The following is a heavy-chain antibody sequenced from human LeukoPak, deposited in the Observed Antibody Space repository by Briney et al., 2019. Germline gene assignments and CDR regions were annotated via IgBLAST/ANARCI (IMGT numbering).Heavy chain of an antibody. CDR2: ISYDGSNK. Sequence: GGSLRLSCAASGFTFSSYGMHWVRQAPGKGLEGVAVISYDGSNKYYADSVKGRFTISRDNSKNTLYLQMNSLRAEDTAVYYCAKGVYSSPGGYYYGMDVWGQGTTVTVSS. CDR1: GFTFSSYG. J-gene: IGHJ6*02. V-gene: IGHV3-30*18. CDR3: AKGVYSSPGGYYYGMDV. D-gene: IGHD6-13*01.